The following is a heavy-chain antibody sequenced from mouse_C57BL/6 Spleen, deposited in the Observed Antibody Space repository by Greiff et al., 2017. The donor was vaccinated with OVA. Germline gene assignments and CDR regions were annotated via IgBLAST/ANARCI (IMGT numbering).Heavy chain of an antibody. CDR1: GYTFTDYN. Sequence: VQLQQSGPELVKPGASVKIPCKASGYTFTDYNMDWVKQSHGKSLEWIGDINPNNGGTIYNQKFKGKATLTVDKSSSTAYMELRSLTSEDTAVYYCARGIITTVVADYFDYWGQGTTLTVSS. CDR2: INPNNGGT. D-gene: IGHD1-1*01. CDR3: ARGIITTVVADYFDY. V-gene: IGHV1-18*01. J-gene: IGHJ2*01.